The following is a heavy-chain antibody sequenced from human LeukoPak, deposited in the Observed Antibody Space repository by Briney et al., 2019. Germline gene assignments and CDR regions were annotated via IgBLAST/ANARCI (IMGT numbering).Heavy chain of an antibody. CDR1: GFTFSSYS. J-gene: IGHJ2*01. Sequence: GGSLRLSCAASGFTFSSYSMNWVRQAPGKGLEWVSSISSSSSYIYYADSVKGRFTISRDNAKNSLYLQMNSLRAEDTAVYYCARVVVPAAIFWYFDLWGRGTLVTVSS. D-gene: IGHD2-2*01. CDR2: ISSSSSYI. V-gene: IGHV3-21*01. CDR3: ARVVVPAAIFWYFDL.